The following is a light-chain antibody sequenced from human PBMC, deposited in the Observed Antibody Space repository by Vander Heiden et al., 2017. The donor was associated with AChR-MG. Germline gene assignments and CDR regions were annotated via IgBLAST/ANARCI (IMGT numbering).Light chain of an antibody. Sequence: QSVLTQPPSVSGAPGQRVTISCTGSSSNIGAGYDVHWFQQLPGTAPKLLIFDNNNRPSGVPDRFSGSKSGTSASLAITGLQAEDEADYYCQSYDSSLSGYVFGPWTKVTVL. CDR2: DNN. V-gene: IGLV1-40*01. CDR1: SSNIGAGYD. CDR3: QSYDSSLSGYV. J-gene: IGLJ1*01.